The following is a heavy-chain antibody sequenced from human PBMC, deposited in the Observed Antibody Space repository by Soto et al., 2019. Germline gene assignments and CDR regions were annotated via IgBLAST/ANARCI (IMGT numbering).Heavy chain of an antibody. J-gene: IGHJ6*02. CDR1: GVSISSYY. Sequence: SETLSLTCTVSGVSISSYYWSWIRQPPGKGLEWVGYIHYTGSTNYNPSLKSRVTTSVDTSKNQFSLKLSSVTAADTAVYYCARSNPNTIFGVVTPYGLDVGGQGTTVTVSS. CDR3: ARSNPNTIFGVVTPYGLDV. CDR2: IHYTGST. D-gene: IGHD3-3*01. V-gene: IGHV4-59*01.